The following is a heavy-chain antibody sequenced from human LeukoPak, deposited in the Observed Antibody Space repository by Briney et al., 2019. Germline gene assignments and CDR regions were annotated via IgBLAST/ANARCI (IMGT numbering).Heavy chain of an antibody. CDR1: GFTFSSYG. V-gene: IGHV3-33*01. Sequence: GRSLRLSCAASGFTFSSYGMHWVRQARGKGLEWVAVIWYDGSNKYYADSVKGRFTISRDNSKNTLYLQMNSLRAEDTAVYYCARDRDIVVVPMYYYYYGMDVWGQGTTVTVSS. J-gene: IGHJ6*02. CDR2: IWYDGSNK. CDR3: ARDRDIVVVPMYYYYYGMDV. D-gene: IGHD2-2*01.